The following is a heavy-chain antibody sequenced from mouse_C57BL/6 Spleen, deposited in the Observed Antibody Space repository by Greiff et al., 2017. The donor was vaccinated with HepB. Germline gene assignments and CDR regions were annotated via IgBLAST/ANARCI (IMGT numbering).Heavy chain of an antibody. Sequence: QVQLQQPGAELVKPGASVKMSCKASGYTFTSYWITWVKQRPGQGLGWIGDIYPGSGSTNSNEKFKSKATLTVDTSSSTAYMQLSSLTSEDSAVYYCARYHYYGSSYWFAYWGQGTLVTVSA. V-gene: IGHV1-55*01. J-gene: IGHJ3*01. CDR1: GYTFTSYW. CDR3: ARYHYYGSSYWFAY. CDR2: IYPGSGST. D-gene: IGHD1-1*01.